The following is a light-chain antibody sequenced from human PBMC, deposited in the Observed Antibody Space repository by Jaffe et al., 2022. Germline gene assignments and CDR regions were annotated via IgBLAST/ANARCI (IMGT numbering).Light chain of an antibody. CDR1: QSLLYSSNNRNY. CDR2: WAS. J-gene: IGKJ3*01. CDR3: QQYYSTPFT. V-gene: IGKV4-1*01. Sequence: DIVMTQSPDSLAVSLGERATINCKSSQSLLYSSNNRNYLAWYQQKPGQPPKLLIYWASTRESGVPDRFSGSGSGTDFTLTISSLQAEDVAVYYCQQYYSTPFTFGPGTKVDI.